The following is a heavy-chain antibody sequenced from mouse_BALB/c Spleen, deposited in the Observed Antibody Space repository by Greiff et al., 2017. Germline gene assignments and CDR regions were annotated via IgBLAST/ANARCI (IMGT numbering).Heavy chain of an antibody. V-gene: IGHV2-9*02. J-gene: IGHJ4*01. CDR3: AREGIRYAMDY. CDR2: IWAGGST. Sequence: QVQLQQSGPGLVAPSQSLSITCTVSGFSFTSYGVHWVRQPPGKGLEWLGVIWAGGSTNYNSALMSRLSISKDNSKSQVFLKMNSLRTDDTAMYYSAREGIRYAMDYWGQGTSVTVSS. D-gene: IGHD5-2*01. CDR1: GFSFTSYG.